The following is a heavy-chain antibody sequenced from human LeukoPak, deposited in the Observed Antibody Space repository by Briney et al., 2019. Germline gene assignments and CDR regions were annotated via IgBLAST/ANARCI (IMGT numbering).Heavy chain of an antibody. D-gene: IGHD2-15*01. V-gene: IGHV3-33*01. J-gene: IGHJ4*02. CDR3: ARAPTVVAAFDY. CDR1: GFTSSSYG. Sequence: GRSLRLSCAASGFTSSSYGMHWVRQAPGKGLEWVAVIWYGGSNKYYADSVKGRFTISRDNSKNTLYLQMNSLRAEDTAVYYCARAPTVVAAFDYWGQGTLVTVSS. CDR2: IWYGGSNK.